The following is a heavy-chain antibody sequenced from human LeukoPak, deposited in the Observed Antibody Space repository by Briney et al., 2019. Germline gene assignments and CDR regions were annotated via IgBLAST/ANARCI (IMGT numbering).Heavy chain of an antibody. CDR2: ISAYNGNT. CDR3: ASGDIAAAGPTSFDY. D-gene: IGHD6-13*01. CDR1: AYTFTSYG. V-gene: IGHV1-18*01. Sequence: ASVKVSCKASAYTFTSYGISWVRQAPGQGLEWMGWISAYNGNTNYAQKLQGRVTMTTDTSTSTAYMELRSLRSDDTAVYYCASGDIAAAGPTSFDYWGQGTLVTVSS. J-gene: IGHJ4*02.